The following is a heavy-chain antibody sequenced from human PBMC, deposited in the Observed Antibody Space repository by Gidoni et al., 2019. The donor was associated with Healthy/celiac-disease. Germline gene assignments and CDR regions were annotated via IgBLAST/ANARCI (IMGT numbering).Heavy chain of an antibody. V-gene: IGHV3-21*01. CDR1: GFTFSSYS. CDR3: ARDLGGYEYYYYGMDV. CDR2: ISSSSSYI. D-gene: IGHD5-12*01. J-gene: IGHJ6*02. Sequence: EVQLVESGGGLVKPGGSLRLSCAASGFTFSSYSMNWVRQAPGKGLEWVSSISSSSSYIYYADSVKGRFTISRDNAKNSLDLQMNSLRAEDTAVYYCARDLGGYEYYYYGMDVWGQGTTVTVSS.